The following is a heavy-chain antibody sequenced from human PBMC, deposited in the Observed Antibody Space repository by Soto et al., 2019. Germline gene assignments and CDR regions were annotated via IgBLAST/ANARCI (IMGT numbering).Heavy chain of an antibody. Sequence: QVQLVQSGAEVKKPGSSVKVSCKASGGTFSSYAISWVRQAPGQGLEWMGGIIPIFGTANYAQKFQGRATINADESTSPAYMELSSLRSEDTAVYYCARASSSNYYPAYWGQGTLVTVSS. D-gene: IGHD3-10*01. V-gene: IGHV1-69*01. CDR1: GGTFSSYA. J-gene: IGHJ4*02. CDR2: IIPIFGTA. CDR3: ARASSSNYYPAY.